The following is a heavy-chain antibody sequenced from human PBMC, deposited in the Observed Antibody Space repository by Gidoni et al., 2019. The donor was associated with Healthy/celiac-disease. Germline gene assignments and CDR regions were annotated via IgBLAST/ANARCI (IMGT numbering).Heavy chain of an antibody. CDR1: GYSISSGYY. D-gene: IGHD6-19*01. Sequence: QVQLQESGPGLVKPSETLSLTCAVSGYSISSGYYWGWIRQPPGKGLEWIGSIYHSGSTYYNPSLKSRVTISVDTSKNQFSLKLSSVTAADTAVYYCARDGYSSGWAYYYGMDVWGQGTTVTVSS. CDR2: IYHSGST. J-gene: IGHJ6*02. CDR3: ARDGYSSGWAYYYGMDV. V-gene: IGHV4-38-2*02.